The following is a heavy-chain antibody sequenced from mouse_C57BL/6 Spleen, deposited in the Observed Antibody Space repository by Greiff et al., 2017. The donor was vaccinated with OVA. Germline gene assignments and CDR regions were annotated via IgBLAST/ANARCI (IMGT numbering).Heavy chain of an antibody. CDR2: IYPGSGNT. Sequence: VQLQQSGAELVRPGASVKLSCKASGYTFTDYYINWVKQRPGQGLEWIERIYPGSGNTYYNEKFKGKATLTAEKSSSTAYMQLSRLTSEDSVVSLGTGGDSSPSFAYWGQGTLVTVSA. J-gene: IGHJ3*01. V-gene: IGHV1-76*01. CDR3: TGGDSSPSFAY. D-gene: IGHD1-1*01. CDR1: GYTFTDYY.